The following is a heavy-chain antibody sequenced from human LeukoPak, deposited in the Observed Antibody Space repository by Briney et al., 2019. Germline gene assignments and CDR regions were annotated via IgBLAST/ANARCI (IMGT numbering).Heavy chain of an antibody. Sequence: GGSLRLSCGASGFTFSNYDVNWVRQAPGKGLECVSYISSSGYTIYYADSVKGRFTISRDNARNSLFLQMNTLRAEDTAVYLCARDFDFWSGGGGLDVWGQGTTVIVSS. CDR2: ISSSGYTI. D-gene: IGHD3-3*01. CDR1: GFTFSNYD. CDR3: ARDFDFWSGGGGLDV. V-gene: IGHV3-48*03. J-gene: IGHJ6*02.